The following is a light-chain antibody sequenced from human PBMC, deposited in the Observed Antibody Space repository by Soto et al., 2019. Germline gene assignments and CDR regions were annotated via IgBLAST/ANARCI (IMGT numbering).Light chain of an antibody. J-gene: IGLJ1*01. V-gene: IGLV3-21*02. CDR2: DDS. CDR1: SIGSKS. CDR3: QVWDARSEHYV. Sequence: SYELTQSPSVSVAPGQTVTITCGGSSIGSKSVHWYQQRPGQAPVLVVYDDSDRRSGIPERFSGSNSGSTATLTITRVEAGDEADHHCQVWDARSEHYVFGPGTKLTVL.